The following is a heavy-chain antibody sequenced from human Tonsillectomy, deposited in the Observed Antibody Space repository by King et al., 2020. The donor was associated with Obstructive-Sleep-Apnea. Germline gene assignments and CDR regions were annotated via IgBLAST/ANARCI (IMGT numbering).Heavy chain of an antibody. Sequence: VQLVESGGGVVQPGRSLRLSCAASGFTFSSYGMHWVRQAPGKGLEWVAVISYDGSNKYYADSVKGRFTISRDNSKNTLYLQMNSLRAEDTAVYYCAKDLRLVGATTGPYFDYWGQGTLVTVSS. V-gene: IGHV3-30*18. CDR3: AKDLRLVGATTGPYFDY. CDR2: ISYDGSNK. D-gene: IGHD1-26*01. CDR1: GFTFSSYG. J-gene: IGHJ4*02.